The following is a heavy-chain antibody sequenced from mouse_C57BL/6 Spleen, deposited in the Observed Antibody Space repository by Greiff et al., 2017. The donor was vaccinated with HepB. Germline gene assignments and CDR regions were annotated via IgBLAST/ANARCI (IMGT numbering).Heavy chain of an antibody. Sequence: EVKLMESGEGLVKPGGSLKLSCAASGFTFSSYAMSWVRQTPEKRLEWVAYISSGGDYIYYGDTVKGRFTLSRDNAWNTLYLQMSSLKSEDTAMYYCTRDLYSNDVDYAMDYWGQGTSVTVSS. CDR1: GFTFSSYA. CDR2: ISSGGDYI. D-gene: IGHD2-12*01. CDR3: TRDLYSNDVDYAMDY. V-gene: IGHV5-9-1*02. J-gene: IGHJ4*01.